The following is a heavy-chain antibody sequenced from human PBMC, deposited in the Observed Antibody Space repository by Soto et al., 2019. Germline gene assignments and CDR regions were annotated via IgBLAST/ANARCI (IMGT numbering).Heavy chain of an antibody. D-gene: IGHD3-22*01. CDR2: IYPGDSDT. Sequence: GESLKISCKGSGYSFTSYWIGWVRQMPGNGLEWMGIIYPGDSDTRYSPSFQGQVTISADKSISTAYLQWSSLKASDTAMYYCARRRTYYYDSSGYLPPDYWGQGTLVTVSS. CDR3: ARRRTYYYDSSGYLPPDY. V-gene: IGHV5-51*01. CDR1: GYSFTSYW. J-gene: IGHJ4*02.